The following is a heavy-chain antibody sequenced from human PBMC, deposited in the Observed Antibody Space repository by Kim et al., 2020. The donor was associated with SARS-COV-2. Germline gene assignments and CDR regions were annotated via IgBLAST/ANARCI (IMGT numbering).Heavy chain of an antibody. CDR2: IYYSGST. CDR3: ARGIAVAGTFDY. D-gene: IGHD6-19*01. V-gene: IGHV4-39*07. CDR1: GGSISSSSYY. Sequence: SETLSLTCTVSGGSISSSSYYWGWIRQPPGKGLEWIGSIYYSGSTYYNPSLKSRVTISVDTSKNQFSLKLSSVTAADTAVYYCARGIAVAGTFDYWGQGTLVTVSS. J-gene: IGHJ4*02.